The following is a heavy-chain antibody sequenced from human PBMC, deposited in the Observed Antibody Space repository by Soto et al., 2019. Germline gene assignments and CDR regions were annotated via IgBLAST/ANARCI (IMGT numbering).Heavy chain of an antibody. CDR1: GFTFSSYW. J-gene: IGHJ6*02. CDR3: ARDGGGYSGYDYYYYGMDV. D-gene: IGHD5-12*01. CDR2: IKQDGSEK. Sequence: QTGGSLRLSCAASGFTFSSYWMSWVRQAPRKGLEWVANIKQDGSEKYYVDSVKGRFTISRDNAKNSLYLQMNSLRAEDTAVYYCARDGGGYSGYDYYYYGMDVWGQGTTVTVSS. V-gene: IGHV3-7*03.